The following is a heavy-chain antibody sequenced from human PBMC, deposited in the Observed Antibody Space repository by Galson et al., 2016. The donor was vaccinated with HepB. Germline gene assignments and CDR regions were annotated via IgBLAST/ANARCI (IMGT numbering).Heavy chain of an antibody. D-gene: IGHD5-12*01. CDR1: GYTFTTSG. J-gene: IGHJ4*02. V-gene: IGHV1-18*01. CDR3: VRDVQYSFDS. CDR2: ISTYSGNT. Sequence: SVKVSCKASGYTFTTSGISWVRQAPGQGLEWMGWISTYSGNTKYAQQFRGGLTLTKDSSTTTAYMEWPSLRFDDTALYYCVRDVQYSFDSWGQGTLVTVSS.